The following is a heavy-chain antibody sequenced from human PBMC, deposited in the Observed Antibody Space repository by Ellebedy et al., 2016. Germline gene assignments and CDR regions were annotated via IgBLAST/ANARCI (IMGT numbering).Heavy chain of an antibody. J-gene: IGHJ5*02. CDR1: GFTFNNYW. CDR3: AKDRIPVQGIRCFDP. V-gene: IGHV3-7*03. Sequence: GGSLRLSXAASGFTFNNYWMSWVRQIPGKGLEWVANIKPDGTEQYYADSVKGRFTISRDNSRNTLYLQMNSLTAEDTAVYYCAKDRIPVQGIRCFDPWGQGTLVTVSS. D-gene: IGHD2-2*01. CDR2: IKPDGTEQ.